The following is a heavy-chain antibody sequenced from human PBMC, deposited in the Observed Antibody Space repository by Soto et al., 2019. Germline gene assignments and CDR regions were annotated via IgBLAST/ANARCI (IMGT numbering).Heavy chain of an antibody. CDR3: AKDISQWLVGEGLDF. CDR1: GFIFDDYA. D-gene: IGHD6-19*01. CDR2: INWHGGIV. V-gene: IGHV3-9*01. J-gene: IGHJ4*02. Sequence: EVQLVESGGGLVEPGGSLRLSCAASGFIFDDYAMHWVRQAPGKGLEWVSYINWHGGIVGYADSVKGRFTINRDNGKNSLYLQMNSLRPEDTAFYYCAKDISQWLVGEGLDFWGQGILVTVSS.